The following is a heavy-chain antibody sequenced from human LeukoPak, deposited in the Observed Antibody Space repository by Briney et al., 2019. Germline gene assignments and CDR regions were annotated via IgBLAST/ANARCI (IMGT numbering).Heavy chain of an antibody. V-gene: IGHV4-59*01. CDR3: ARGSIAYYYMDV. CDR1: GGSISSYY. J-gene: IGHJ6*03. Sequence: ASETLSLTCTVSGGSISSYYWSWIRQPPGKGLEWIGYIYYSGSTNYNPSLKSRVTISVDTSKNQFSLKLSSVTAADTAVYYCARGSIAYYYMDVWGKGTTVTISS. D-gene: IGHD3-22*01. CDR2: IYYSGST.